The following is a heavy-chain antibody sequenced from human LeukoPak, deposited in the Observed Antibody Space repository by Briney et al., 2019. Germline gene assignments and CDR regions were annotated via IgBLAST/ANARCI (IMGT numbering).Heavy chain of an antibody. D-gene: IGHD5-18*01. Sequence: SETLSLTCAAYGGSFSGYYWSWIRQPPGKGLEWIGEINHSGSTNYNPSLKSRVTISVDTSKNQFSLKLSSVTAADTAVYYCARRRWIRASWFDPWGQGTLVTVSS. J-gene: IGHJ5*02. CDR1: GGSFSGYY. CDR3: ARRRWIRASWFDP. V-gene: IGHV4-34*01. CDR2: INHSGST.